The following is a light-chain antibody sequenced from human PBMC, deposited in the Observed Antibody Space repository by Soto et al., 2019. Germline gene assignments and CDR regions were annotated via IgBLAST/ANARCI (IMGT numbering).Light chain of an antibody. CDR1: RSIRTY. Sequence: DLQMTQSPSSLSASVGDRVTITCRASRSIRTYLNWYQVKPGKAPKLLIYAASTLHTGAPSRFSASGSGTDFTLTITSLQPEDFATYFCQQTYNSPRFTFGPGTTVDFK. J-gene: IGKJ3*01. CDR2: AAS. V-gene: IGKV1-39*01. CDR3: QQTYNSPRFT.